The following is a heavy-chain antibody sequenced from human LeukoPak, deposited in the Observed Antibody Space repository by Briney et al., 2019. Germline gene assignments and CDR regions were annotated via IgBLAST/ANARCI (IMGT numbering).Heavy chain of an antibody. J-gene: IGHJ4*02. CDR1: GGSISSIAYY. D-gene: IGHD4-17*01. V-gene: IGHV4-39*01. Sequence: PSETLSLTCSVSGGSISSIAYYWGWIRQPPGKGLEWIGSIYYSGITYYNPSLKSRVTISLDTSRNQFSLKLNSVTAEETAVYYCTRRRGDGDYRPDYWGQGTLVTVSS. CDR3: TRRRGDGDYRPDY. CDR2: IYYSGIT.